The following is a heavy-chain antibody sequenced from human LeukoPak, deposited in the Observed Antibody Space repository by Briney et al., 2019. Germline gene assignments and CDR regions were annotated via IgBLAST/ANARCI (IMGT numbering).Heavy chain of an antibody. CDR1: GFTFSDYY. CDR3: TRQDSSGYYRP. CDR2: ISSSGSII. Sequence: GGSLRLSCAASGFTFSDYYMSWIRQAPGKGLEWVSYISSSGSIIYYADSVKGRFTISRDNAKNSLYLQMNSLRAEDTAVYYCTRQDSSGYYRPWGQGTLVTVSS. D-gene: IGHD3-22*01. J-gene: IGHJ5*02. V-gene: IGHV3-11*04.